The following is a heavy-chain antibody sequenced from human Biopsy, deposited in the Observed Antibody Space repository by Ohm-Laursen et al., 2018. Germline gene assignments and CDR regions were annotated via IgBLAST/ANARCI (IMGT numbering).Heavy chain of an antibody. J-gene: IGHJ5*02. V-gene: IGHV4-34*01. CDR2: NKPKWST. CDR1: GGSFRGYY. CDR3: ARGLPRIAPMVRGRRTWFDP. Sequence: SDTLSLTCAVYGGSFRGYYWSWVRPTPGEGVGGVGENKPKWSTNYKPSLDSRVAISADTSKNQFSLNLYSVTAADTAVYFCARGLPRIAPMVRGRRTWFDPWGQGTLVTVSS. D-gene: IGHD3-10*01.